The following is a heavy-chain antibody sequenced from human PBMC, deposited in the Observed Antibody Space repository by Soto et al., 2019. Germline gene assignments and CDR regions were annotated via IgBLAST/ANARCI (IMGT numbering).Heavy chain of an antibody. D-gene: IGHD2-2*01. V-gene: IGHV4-39*01. CDR1: GGSISSSSYY. CDR2: TYYSGST. J-gene: IGHJ4*02. CDR3: AGVPDCSSTSCYVLPIDY. Sequence: SETLSLTCTVSGGSISSSSYYWGWIRQPPGKGLEWIGSTYYSGSTYYNPSLKSRVTISVDTSKNQFSLKLSSVTAADTAVYYCAGVPDCSSTSCYVLPIDYWGQGTLVTVSS.